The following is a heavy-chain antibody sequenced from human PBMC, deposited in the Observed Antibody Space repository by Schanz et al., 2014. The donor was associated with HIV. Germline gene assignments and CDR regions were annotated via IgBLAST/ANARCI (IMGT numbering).Heavy chain of an antibody. CDR3: VKEGKPVVVDGPRH. D-gene: IGHD2-15*01. V-gene: IGHV3-33*03. J-gene: IGHJ4*02. CDR2: IWHDGRNK. Sequence: QEQLVESGGGAVQPGGSLKISCTTSGFIFGSHGMHWVRQAPGKGLEWVAVIWHDGRNKNYADSVKGRFTVSRDDSKNTLYLQLDNVRAEDTAVYYCVKEGKPVVVDGPRHWGQGVLVTVSS. CDR1: GFIFGSHG.